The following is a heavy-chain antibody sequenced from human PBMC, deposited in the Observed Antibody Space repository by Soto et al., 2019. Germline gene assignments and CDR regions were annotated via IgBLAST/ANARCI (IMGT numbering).Heavy chain of an antibody. Sequence: QVQLVQSGAEVKKPGSSVKVSCKASGGTFSSYAISWVRQAPGQGLEWMGGIIPIFGTANYAQKFQGRVTITSDQSTSTACMELSSLRSEDTAVYYCARGTIFGVVIQAYYYYYYAMDVWGQGPTVTVSS. CDR3: ARGTIFGVVIQAYYYYYYAMDV. J-gene: IGHJ6*02. V-gene: IGHV1-69*01. CDR1: GGTFSSYA. D-gene: IGHD3-3*01. CDR2: IIPIFGTA.